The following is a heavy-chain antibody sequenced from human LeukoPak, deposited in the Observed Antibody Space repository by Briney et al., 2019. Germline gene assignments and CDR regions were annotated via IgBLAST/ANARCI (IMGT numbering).Heavy chain of an antibody. D-gene: IGHD4-17*01. Sequence: ASVTVSFKPSGYAFIALYIHWVRQAPGQGREWMGWIDPNSGGTISAQKFQGRVTMTKDTSISTVSMELNRLKSDDTAVYYCARDNYGRLDYWGQGTLVTVSS. J-gene: IGHJ4*02. CDR1: GYAFIALY. V-gene: IGHV1-2*02. CDR3: ARDNYGRLDY. CDR2: IDPNSGGT.